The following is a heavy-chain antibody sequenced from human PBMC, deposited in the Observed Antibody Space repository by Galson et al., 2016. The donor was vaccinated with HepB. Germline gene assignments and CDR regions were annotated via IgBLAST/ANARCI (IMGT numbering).Heavy chain of an antibody. CDR2: IYYSGST. Sequence: SETLSLTCAVSGGSISSYYWSWIRQPPGKGLGWIGYIYYSGSTNYNPSLKSRVTISVDTSKNQFSLKVSSVTAADTAVYYCARYGTSMVRGVISSWFDPWGQGTLVTVSS. D-gene: IGHD3-10*01. CDR1: GGSISSYY. V-gene: IGHV4-59*01. CDR3: ARYGTSMVRGVISSWFDP. J-gene: IGHJ5*02.